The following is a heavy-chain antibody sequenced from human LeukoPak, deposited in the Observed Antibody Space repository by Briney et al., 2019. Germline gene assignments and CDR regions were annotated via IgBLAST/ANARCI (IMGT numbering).Heavy chain of an antibody. CDR3: ARGIADPYSFDS. V-gene: IGHV4-4*07. D-gene: IGHD6-13*01. CDR1: GGSISTYY. CDR2: IYSTGST. Sequence: SETLSLTCTVSGGSISTYYWSWIRHPAGKGLEWIGRIYSTGSTNYSPSLKSRVTMSVDKSKNQFSLNLSSVTAADTAVYYCARGIADPYSFDSWGQGTLVTVSS. J-gene: IGHJ4*02.